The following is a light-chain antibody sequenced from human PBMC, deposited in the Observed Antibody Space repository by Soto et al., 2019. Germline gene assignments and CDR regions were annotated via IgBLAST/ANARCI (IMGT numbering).Light chain of an antibody. CDR2: GAS. J-gene: IGKJ1*01. Sequence: IMLTQSAGTLSLSPGERATLSCRASQSVSSSYLAWYQQKPGQAPRLLIYGASSRATGIPDRFSGSGSGTDFTLTISRLEPEDFAVYYCQQYGSSPTWTFGQGTKVDIK. CDR3: QQYGSSPTWT. V-gene: IGKV3-20*01. CDR1: QSVSSSY.